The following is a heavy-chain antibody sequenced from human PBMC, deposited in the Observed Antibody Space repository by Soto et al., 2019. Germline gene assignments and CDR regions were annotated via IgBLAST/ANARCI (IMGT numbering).Heavy chain of an antibody. V-gene: IGHV3-11*01. J-gene: IGHJ6*03. CDR1: GFTFSDYY. CDR3: ARSELELPAYYYYYYMDV. CDR2: ISSSGSTI. D-gene: IGHD1-7*01. Sequence: QVQLVESGGGFVKPGGSLRLSCAASGFTFSDYYMSWIRQAPGKGLEWVSYISSSGSTIYYADSVKGRFTISRDNAKNSLYLQMNSLRAEDTAVYYCARSELELPAYYYYYYMDVWGKGTTVTVSS.